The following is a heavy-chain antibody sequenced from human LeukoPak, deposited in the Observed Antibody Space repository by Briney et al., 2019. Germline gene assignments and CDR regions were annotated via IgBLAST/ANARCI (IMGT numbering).Heavy chain of an antibody. D-gene: IGHD1-26*01. Sequence: GGSLRLSCAASGFSFSSYEMNWVRQAPGKGLEWVSYISTSGSTIYYADSVKGRFTISRDNAKNSLYLQMNSLRAEDTAVYHCARDRALSGSYLKPFDCWGQGTLVTVSS. CDR1: GFSFSSYE. CDR2: ISTSGSTI. V-gene: IGHV3-48*03. CDR3: ARDRALSGSYLKPFDC. J-gene: IGHJ4*02.